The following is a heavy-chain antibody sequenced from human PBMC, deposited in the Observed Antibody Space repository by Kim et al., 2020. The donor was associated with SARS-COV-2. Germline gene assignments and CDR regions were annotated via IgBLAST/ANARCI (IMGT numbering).Heavy chain of an antibody. Sequence: GGSLRLSCAASGFTFSSYAMHWVRQAPGKGLEWVAVISYDGSNKYYADSVKGRFTISRDNSKNTLYLQMNSLRAEDTAVYYCARGYGDYVGDAFDIWGQGTMVTVSS. CDR1: GFTFSSYA. D-gene: IGHD4-17*01. V-gene: IGHV3-30*04. CDR3: ARGYGDYVGDAFDI. J-gene: IGHJ3*02. CDR2: ISYDGSNK.